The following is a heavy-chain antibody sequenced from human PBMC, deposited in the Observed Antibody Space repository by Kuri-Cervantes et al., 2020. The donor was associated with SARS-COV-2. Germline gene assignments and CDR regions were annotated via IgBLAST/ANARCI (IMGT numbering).Heavy chain of an antibody. CDR2: IYSGGSST. CDR3: AKGGLDSGWGY. Sequence: LTCAASGFTFSSYAMSWVRQAPGKGLEWVSVIYSGGSSTYYADSVKGRFTISRDNSKNTLYLQMNSLRAEDTAVYYCAKGGLDSGWGYWGQGTLVTVSS. J-gene: IGHJ4*02. D-gene: IGHD6-19*01. V-gene: IGHV3-23*03. CDR1: GFTFSSYA.